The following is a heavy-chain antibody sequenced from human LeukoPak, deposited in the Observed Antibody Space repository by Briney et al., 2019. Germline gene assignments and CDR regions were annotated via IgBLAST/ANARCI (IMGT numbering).Heavy chain of an antibody. Sequence: GASVKLSCTASGYTFTSYDINWVRQAPGQGLEWMGWMNPNSGNTGYAQKFQGRVTMTRNISISTAYMELSSLRSEDTAVYYCARSPGRLGELSHWGQGTLVTVSS. J-gene: IGHJ4*02. CDR3: ARSPGRLGELSH. CDR2: MNPNSGNT. CDR1: GYTFTSYD. D-gene: IGHD3-16*02. V-gene: IGHV1-8*01.